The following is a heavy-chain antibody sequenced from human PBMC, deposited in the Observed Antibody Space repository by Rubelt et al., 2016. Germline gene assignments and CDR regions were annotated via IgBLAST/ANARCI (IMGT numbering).Heavy chain of an antibody. Sequence: QVPGKGLVWVSRINSDGSSPSYVDSVKGRFTISRDNAKNTLYLQMNSLRAEDTAVYYCARDPPGLGIDYWGLGTLVTVSS. CDR2: INSDGSSP. V-gene: IGHV3-74*01. J-gene: IGHJ4*02. CDR3: ARDPPGLGIDY.